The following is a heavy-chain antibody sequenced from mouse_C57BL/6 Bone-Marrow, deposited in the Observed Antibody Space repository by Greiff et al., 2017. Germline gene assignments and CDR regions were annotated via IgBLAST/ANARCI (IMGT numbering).Heavy chain of an antibody. V-gene: IGHV1-81*01. Sequence: VQLQQSGAELARPGASVKLSCKASGYTFTSYGISWVKQRTGQGLEWIGEIYPRSGNTYYNEKFKGKATLTADKSSSTAYMELRSLTSEDSAVXFCARLWFRNYFDYWGQGTTLTVSS. CDR1: GYTFTSYG. D-gene: IGHD2-2*01. CDR3: ARLWFRNYFDY. J-gene: IGHJ2*01. CDR2: IYPRSGNT.